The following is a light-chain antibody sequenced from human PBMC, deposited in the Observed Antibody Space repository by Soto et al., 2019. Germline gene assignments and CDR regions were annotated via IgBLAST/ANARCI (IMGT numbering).Light chain of an antibody. J-gene: IGLJ2*01. CDR3: CSYAGTPYVV. V-gene: IGLV2-23*01. CDR2: EGS. CDR1: SSDVGSYNL. Sequence: QSVLTQPASVSGSPGQSITISCTGTSSDVGSYNLVSWYQQHPGKAPKLMIYEGSKRPSGVSNRFSGSKSGNTASLTISGLQAEDEADYYCCSYAGTPYVVFGGGTKLTGL.